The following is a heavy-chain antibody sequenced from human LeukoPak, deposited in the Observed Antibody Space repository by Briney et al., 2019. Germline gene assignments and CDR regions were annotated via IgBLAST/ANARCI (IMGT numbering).Heavy chain of an antibody. Sequence: PGRSLRLSCAASGFTFSSYAMHWVRQAPGKGLEWVAVISYDGSNKYYADSVKGRFTISRDNSKNTLYLQMNSLRAEDTAVYYCARDGYDILTGPYGMDVWGQGTTVTVSS. D-gene: IGHD3-9*01. CDR2: ISYDGSNK. CDR3: ARDGYDILTGPYGMDV. V-gene: IGHV3-30*14. J-gene: IGHJ6*02. CDR1: GFTFSSYA.